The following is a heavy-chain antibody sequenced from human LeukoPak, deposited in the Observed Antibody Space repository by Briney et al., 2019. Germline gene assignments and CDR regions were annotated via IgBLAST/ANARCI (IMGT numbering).Heavy chain of an antibody. Sequence: GGSLRLSCAASGFTFGSYSMNWVRQAPGKGLEWVSYISSSSSTIYYADSVKGRFTISRDNAKNSLYLQMNSLRAEDTAVYYCARDQAQTLFGDPWGGDAFDIWGQGTMVTVSS. CDR2: ISSSSSTI. CDR3: ARDQAQTLFGDPWGGDAFDI. V-gene: IGHV3-48*01. J-gene: IGHJ3*02. D-gene: IGHD3-10*01. CDR1: GFTFGSYS.